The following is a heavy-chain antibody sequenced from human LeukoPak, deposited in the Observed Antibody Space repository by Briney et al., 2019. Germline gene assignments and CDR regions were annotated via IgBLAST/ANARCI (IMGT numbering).Heavy chain of an antibody. V-gene: IGHV4-34*01. CDR1: DGSFSGYY. CDR3: ARESLRQQWLVRREEYYYMGV. Sequence: SETLSLTCAVYDGSFSGYYWRGIRQPPGKGLEWMGEINHSGSTYSNPPLKSRVTISVDTSKNQFSLKLRSVTAANTAVYYCARESLRQQWLVRREEYYYMGVWGKGTTVTISS. CDR2: INHSGST. D-gene: IGHD6-19*01. J-gene: IGHJ6*03.